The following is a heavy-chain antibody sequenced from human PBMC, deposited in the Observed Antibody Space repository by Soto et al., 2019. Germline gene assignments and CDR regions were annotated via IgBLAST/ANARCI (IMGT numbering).Heavy chain of an antibody. CDR2: INAGNGNT. CDR3: ARLFLDNSSSDY. J-gene: IGHJ4*02. CDR1: GYTFTSYA. Sequence: ASVKVSCKASGYTFTSYAMHWVRQAPGQRLEWMGWINAGNGNTEYSQKFQGRVTITRDTSASTAYMELSSLRSEDTAVYYCARLFLDNSSSDYWGQGTLVTVSS. D-gene: IGHD6-6*01. V-gene: IGHV1-3*01.